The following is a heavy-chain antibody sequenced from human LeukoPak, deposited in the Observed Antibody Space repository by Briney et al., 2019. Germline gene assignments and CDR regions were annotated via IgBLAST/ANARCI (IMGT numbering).Heavy chain of an antibody. CDR1: GGTFSSYA. CDR2: IIPILGIA. V-gene: IGHV1-69*04. J-gene: IGHJ5*02. D-gene: IGHD5-18*01. Sequence: ASVKVSCKASGGTFSSYAISWVRQAPGQGLEWMGRIIPILGIANYAQKFQGRVTITADKSTSTAYMELSSLRSEDTAVYYCARDGRYRYELRSPNWFDPWGQGTLVTVSS. CDR3: ARDGRYRYELRSPNWFDP.